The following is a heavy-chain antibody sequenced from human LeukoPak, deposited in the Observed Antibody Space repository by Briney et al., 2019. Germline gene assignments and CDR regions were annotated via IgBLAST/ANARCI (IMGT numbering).Heavy chain of an antibody. CDR1: GGSISSFY. Sequence: SETLSLTCTVSGGSISSFYWNWIRQPAGKGLEWIGRLLTGGSTIYNPSLKSRVTISVNKSKNQFSLKLSSVTAADTAVYYCARDEGSGHYDPWGQGTLVTVSS. J-gene: IGHJ5*02. CDR3: ARDEGSGHYDP. V-gene: IGHV4-4*07. D-gene: IGHD3-3*01. CDR2: LLTGGST.